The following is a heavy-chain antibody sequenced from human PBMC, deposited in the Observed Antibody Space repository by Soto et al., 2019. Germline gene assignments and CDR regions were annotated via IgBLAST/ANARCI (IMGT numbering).Heavy chain of an antibody. Sequence: LSCAASGFTFDDYAMHWCRQAPVNVLDLFSGISWNSVSIGYADFVKGRFTISRDNAKNSLYLQMNSLRAEDTALYYCAKLGGPFDIWGQGTMVTVSS. CDR1: GFTFDDYA. J-gene: IGHJ3*02. CDR2: ISWNSVSI. V-gene: IGHV3-9*01. D-gene: IGHD2-15*01. CDR3: AKLGGPFDI.